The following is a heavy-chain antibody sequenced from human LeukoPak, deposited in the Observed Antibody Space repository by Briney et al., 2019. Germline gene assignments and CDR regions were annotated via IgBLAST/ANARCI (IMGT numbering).Heavy chain of an antibody. Sequence: GGSLRLSCAASGFTFSSYAMSWVRQAPGKGLEWVSAISGSGGSTYYADSVKGWFTISRDNSKNTLYLQMNSLRAEDTAVYYCAKEVGATRYYYYYMDVWGKGTTVTVSS. V-gene: IGHV3-23*01. CDR2: ISGSGGST. CDR1: GFTFSSYA. CDR3: AKEVGATRYYYYYMDV. J-gene: IGHJ6*03. D-gene: IGHD1-26*01.